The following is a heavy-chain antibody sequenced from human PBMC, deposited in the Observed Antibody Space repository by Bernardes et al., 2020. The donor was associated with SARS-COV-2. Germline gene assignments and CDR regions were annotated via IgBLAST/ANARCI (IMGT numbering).Heavy chain of an antibody. Sequence: SLLLSCAASGFNFPGYAIKWVRQASGQGLEWVGRIRSKPNAYATTYAASLSGRFTISRDDSRNTAYLQIYSLRIEDTAVYYCTGDYLYWDQGTLVTVSS. D-gene: IGHD4-17*01. CDR3: TGDYLY. CDR1: GFNFPGYA. CDR2: IRSKPNAYAT. V-gene: IGHV3-73*01. J-gene: IGHJ4*02.